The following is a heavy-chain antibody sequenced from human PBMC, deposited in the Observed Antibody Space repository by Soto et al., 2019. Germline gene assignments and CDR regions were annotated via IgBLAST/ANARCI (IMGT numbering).Heavy chain of an antibody. Sequence: EVQLVESGGGLVQPGGSLRLSCSASGFIFSNHVMHWVRQAPGKGLEYVSAISSNGGSTYYADSVKGRFTISRDNSKNTLYLQMSSLRAEDTAVYYCVKDFPIWFGELDYYYYGMDVWGQGTTVTVSS. CDR1: GFIFSNHV. D-gene: IGHD3-10*01. CDR2: ISSNGGST. CDR3: VKDFPIWFGELDYYYYGMDV. J-gene: IGHJ6*02. V-gene: IGHV3-64D*06.